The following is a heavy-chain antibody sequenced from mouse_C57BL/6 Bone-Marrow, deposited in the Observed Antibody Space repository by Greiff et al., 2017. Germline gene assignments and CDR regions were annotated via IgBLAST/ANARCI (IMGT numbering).Heavy chain of an antibody. CDR1: GFTFSSYG. Sequence: EVMLVESGGDLVKPGGSLKLSCAASGFTFSSYGMSWVRQTPDKRLEWVATISSGGSYTYYPDSVKGRFTISRDNAKNTLYLQMSRLKSEDTEIYYFANFAYWGQGTLVTVSA. V-gene: IGHV5-6*01. J-gene: IGHJ3*01. CDR2: ISSGGSYT. CDR3: ANFAY.